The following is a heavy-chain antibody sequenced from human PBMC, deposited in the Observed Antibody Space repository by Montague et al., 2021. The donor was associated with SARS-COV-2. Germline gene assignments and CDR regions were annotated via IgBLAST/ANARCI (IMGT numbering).Heavy chain of an antibody. CDR3: ARDRGRLQWFFQFDY. CDR1: GFSFSDYG. V-gene: IGHV3-33*01. Sequence: SLRLSCPASGFSFSDYGMHWLRQAPGKGLEWVAVIWSHGSNTDYADSVKGRFTISRDDSKNGLYLQMSSLRGDDTAVYYCARDRGRLQWFFQFDYWGQGSLVTVSS. J-gene: IGHJ4*02. CDR2: IWSHGSNT. D-gene: IGHD3-3*01.